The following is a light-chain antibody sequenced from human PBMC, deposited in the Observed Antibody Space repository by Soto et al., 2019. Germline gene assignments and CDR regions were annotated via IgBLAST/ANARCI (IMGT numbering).Light chain of an antibody. CDR2: RSD. V-gene: IGLV1-47*01. CDR1: SSNIGGNY. Sequence: QSVLTQPPSASRTPGQRVTISCSGSSSNIGGNYVYWYRQLPGTAPKLLISRSDQRPSGVPDRFSGSKSGTSASLAISGLRSDDEADYYCAAWDDSLSGPVFGGGTKVTVL. J-gene: IGLJ2*01. CDR3: AAWDDSLSGPV.